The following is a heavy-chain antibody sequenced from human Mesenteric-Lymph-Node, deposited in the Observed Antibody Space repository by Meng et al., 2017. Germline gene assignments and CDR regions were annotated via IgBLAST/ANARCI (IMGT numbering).Heavy chain of an antibody. CDR1: GGSISSGGHS. D-gene: IGHD3-22*01. CDR3: ARVDSSGYFLDY. CDR2: IYYSGST. V-gene: IGHV4-31*03. Sequence: QLQPQESGPGLVKPSETTSLTCTVSGGSISSGGHSWSWIRQHPGKGLEWIAYIYYSGSTYYNPSLKSRVILSVDTSKNQFSLKLSSVTAADTAVYYCARVDSSGYFLDYWGQGTLVTVSS. J-gene: IGHJ4*01.